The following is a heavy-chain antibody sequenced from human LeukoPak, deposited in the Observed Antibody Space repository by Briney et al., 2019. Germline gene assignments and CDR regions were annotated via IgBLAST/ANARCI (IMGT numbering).Heavy chain of an antibody. J-gene: IGHJ1*01. CDR3: ARGSKWGTLAEYFQD. D-gene: IGHD7-27*01. V-gene: IGHV1-2*02. Sequence: GASVKVSCKASGYTFTSYYIHWVRQAPGQGLEWMAWIDPNSGGTSYAQKFEGRVIVTRDTYARTSYMDLSNLKSDDTAVYYCARGSKWGTLAEYFQDWGQGTLISVFS. CDR2: IDPNSGGT. CDR1: GYTFTSYY.